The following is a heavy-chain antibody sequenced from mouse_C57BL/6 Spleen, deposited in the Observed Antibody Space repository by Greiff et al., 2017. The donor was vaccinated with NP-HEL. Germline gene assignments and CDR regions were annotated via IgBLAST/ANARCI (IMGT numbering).Heavy chain of an antibody. D-gene: IGHD1-1*01. Sequence: EVMLVESGEGLVKPGGSLKLSCAASGFTFSSYAMSWVRQTPEKRLEWVAYISSGGDYIYYADTVKGRFTISRDNARNTLYLQMSSLKSEDTAMYYCTREGYYYGSSLYAMDYWGQGTSVTVSS. CDR3: TREGYYYGSSLYAMDY. CDR2: ISSGGDYI. V-gene: IGHV5-9-1*02. CDR1: GFTFSSYA. J-gene: IGHJ4*01.